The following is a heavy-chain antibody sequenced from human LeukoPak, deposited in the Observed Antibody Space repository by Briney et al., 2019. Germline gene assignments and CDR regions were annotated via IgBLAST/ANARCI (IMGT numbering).Heavy chain of an antibody. J-gene: IGHJ6*03. CDR2: INPNSGGT. CDR3: ARSLRVRGVPDYMDV. V-gene: IGHV1-2*02. CDR1: GYTFTGYY. D-gene: IGHD3-10*01. Sequence: ASVKVSCKASGYTFTGYYMHWVRQAPGQGLEWMGWINPNSGGTNYAQKFQGRVTMTRDTSISTAYMELSRLRSDDTAVYYCARSLRVRGVPDYMDVWGKGTTVTVSS.